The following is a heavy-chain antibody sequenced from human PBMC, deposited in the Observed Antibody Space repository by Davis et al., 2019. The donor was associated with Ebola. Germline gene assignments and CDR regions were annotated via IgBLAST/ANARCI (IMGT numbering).Heavy chain of an antibody. Sequence: SETLSLTCAVYAGSFSDYYWNWIRQPPGKGLEWIGEINHSGSTNYNPSLKSRVTISVDTSKNQFSLKLTSVTAADTAVYYCARFSFSSWATFYWYFDLWGRGTLVAVS. CDR1: AGSFSDYY. CDR2: INHSGST. CDR3: ARFSFSSWATFYWYFDL. J-gene: IGHJ2*01. V-gene: IGHV4-34*01. D-gene: IGHD6-13*01.